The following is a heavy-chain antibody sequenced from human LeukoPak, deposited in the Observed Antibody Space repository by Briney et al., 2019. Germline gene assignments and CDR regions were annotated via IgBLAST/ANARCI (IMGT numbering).Heavy chain of an antibody. Sequence: ASVKVSCKGYGYTFINHDIDWVRQAAGQGLEWMGWMNSNSGNTGYAQKFQGRVTMTRDTSISTAYMELSRLRSDDTAVYYCARDKSVYAPLGYWGQGTLVTVSS. CDR2: MNSNSGNT. CDR3: ARDKSVYAPLGY. CDR1: GYTFINHD. J-gene: IGHJ4*02. D-gene: IGHD2-8*01. V-gene: IGHV1-8*02.